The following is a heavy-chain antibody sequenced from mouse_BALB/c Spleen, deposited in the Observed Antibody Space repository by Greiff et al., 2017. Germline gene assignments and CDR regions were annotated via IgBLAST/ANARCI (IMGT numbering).Heavy chain of an antibody. Sequence: VQLQQSGAELVKPGASVKLSCKASGYTFTSYDINWVRQRPEQGLEWIGWIFPGDGSTKYNEKFKGKATLTTDKSSSTAYMQLSRLTSEDSAVYFCARSITTVVAYWYFDVWGAGTTVTVSS. D-gene: IGHD1-1*01. J-gene: IGHJ1*01. CDR3: ARSITTVVAYWYFDV. V-gene: IGHV1-85*01. CDR2: IFPGDGST. CDR1: GYTFTSYD.